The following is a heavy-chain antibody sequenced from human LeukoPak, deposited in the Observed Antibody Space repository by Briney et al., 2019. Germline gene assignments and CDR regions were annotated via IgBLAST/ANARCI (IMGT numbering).Heavy chain of an antibody. CDR2: ISGSGGST. CDR3: AKDDLCSSSSLYVY. D-gene: IGHD6-6*01. V-gene: IGHV3-23*01. CDR1: GFTFSSYA. J-gene: IGHJ4*02. Sequence: PGGSLRLSCAASGFTFSSYAMSWVRQAPGKGLEWVSAISGSGGSTYYADSVKGRFTISRDNSKNTLYLQMNSLRAEDTAVYYCAKDDLCSSSSLYVYWGQGTLVTVSS.